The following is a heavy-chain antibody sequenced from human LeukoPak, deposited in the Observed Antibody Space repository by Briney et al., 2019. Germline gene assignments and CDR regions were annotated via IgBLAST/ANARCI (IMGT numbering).Heavy chain of an antibody. CDR3: ARGADGVSSNSRGWFDP. CDR1: GFSFSTYG. J-gene: IGHJ5*02. CDR2: IRFDGGKK. V-gene: IGHV3-30*02. D-gene: IGHD2-15*01. Sequence: GGSLRLSCAASGFSFSTYGFHWVRQAPGKGLEWVTFIRFDGGKKNYADSVRGRFTIARDNAKKSLYLQMNSLRAEDTAVYSCARGADGVSSNSRGWFDPWGQGTLVTVSS.